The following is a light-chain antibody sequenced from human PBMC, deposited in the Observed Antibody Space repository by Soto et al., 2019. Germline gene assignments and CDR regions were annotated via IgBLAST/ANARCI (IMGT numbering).Light chain of an antibody. CDR2: GVS. CDR3: QQTYSTLWT. Sequence: DIQMTQSPSSLSASVGDKVTITCRASQSISSSLNWYQQKSGKAPNLLIYGVSRLQGGVPSRFSGSGSGTDFTLTISSLQPEDFATYYCQQTYSTLWTFGQGTKVDIK. V-gene: IGKV1-39*01. J-gene: IGKJ1*01. CDR1: QSISSS.